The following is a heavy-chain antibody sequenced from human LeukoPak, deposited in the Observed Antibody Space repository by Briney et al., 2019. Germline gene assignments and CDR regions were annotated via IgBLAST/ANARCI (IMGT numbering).Heavy chain of an antibody. J-gene: IGHJ5*02. D-gene: IGHD3-10*01. CDR2: TYYRSKWYN. CDR3: ARVVTMVQGVIAAIGWFDP. CDR1: GDSVSSNSAA. Sequence: SQTLSLTCAISGDSVSSNSAAWNWIRQSPSRGLEWLGRTYYRSKWYNDYAVSVKSRITINPDTSKNQFSLQLNSVTPEDTAVYYCARVVTMVQGVIAAIGWFDPWGQGTLVTVSS. V-gene: IGHV6-1*01.